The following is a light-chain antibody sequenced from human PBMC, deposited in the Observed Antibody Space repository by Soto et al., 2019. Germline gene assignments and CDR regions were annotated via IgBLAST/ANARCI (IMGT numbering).Light chain of an antibody. Sequence: IVFTRSPGPLSLSPWERATLSCMASQSVSSNHLAWYQQKPGQAPRLLIYGGSSRATGIPVRFSGSGSETDFTLTITLLEPEDSAVYYCKQYSSSRTFGQGTKVDI. CDR1: QSVSSNH. V-gene: IGKV3-20*01. J-gene: IGKJ1*01. CDR3: KQYSSSRT. CDR2: GGS.